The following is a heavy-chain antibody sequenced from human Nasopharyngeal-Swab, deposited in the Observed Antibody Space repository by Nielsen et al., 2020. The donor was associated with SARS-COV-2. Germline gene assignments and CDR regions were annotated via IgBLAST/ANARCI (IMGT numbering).Heavy chain of an antibody. Sequence: GESLKISCAASGFTFSSYWMSWVRQAPGKGLEWVANIKQDGSEKYYVDSVKGRFTISRDNDKNSLYLQMNSLRAEDTAVYYCARDLFITIFVPRYYYGMDVWGQGTTVTVSS. D-gene: IGHD3-3*01. J-gene: IGHJ6*02. CDR1: GFTFSSYW. V-gene: IGHV3-7*01. CDR3: ARDLFITIFVPRYYYGMDV. CDR2: IKQDGSEK.